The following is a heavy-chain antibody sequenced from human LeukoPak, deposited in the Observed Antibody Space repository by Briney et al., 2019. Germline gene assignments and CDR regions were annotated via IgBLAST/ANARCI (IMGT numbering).Heavy chain of an antibody. CDR3: ARGTYCISTSCSYFDY. CDR1: GVSISAYY. Sequence: SETLSLTCTVSGVSISAYYWTWIRQPAGKGLEWIGRIYTSGITNYNPSLESRLTMSVDTSKNQFSLKLSSVTAADTAVYYCARGTYCISTSCSYFDYWGQGTLVTASS. J-gene: IGHJ4*02. CDR2: IYTSGIT. D-gene: IGHD2-2*01. V-gene: IGHV4-4*07.